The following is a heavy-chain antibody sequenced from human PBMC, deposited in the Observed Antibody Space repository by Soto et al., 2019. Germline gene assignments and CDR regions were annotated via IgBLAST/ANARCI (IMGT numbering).Heavy chain of an antibody. J-gene: IGHJ6*02. CDR2: VIPILGTA. V-gene: IGHV1-69*13. CDR1: GGTFSSYA. Sequence: SVKVSCKASGGTFSSYAISWVRQAPGQGLEWMGGVIPILGTANYAQKFQGRVTITADESTSTAYMELSSLRSEDTAVYYCARDLRDIVVVPAALSHYYYYYGMDVWGQGTTVTVSS. CDR3: ARDLRDIVVVPAALSHYYYYYGMDV. D-gene: IGHD2-2*01.